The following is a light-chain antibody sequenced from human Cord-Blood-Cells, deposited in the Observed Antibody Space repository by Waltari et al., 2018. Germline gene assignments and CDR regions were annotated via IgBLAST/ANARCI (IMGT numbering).Light chain of an antibody. CDR1: QSISIH. J-gene: IGKJ4*01. CDR3: QQSQSTPVT. Sequence: DFERAHPACTLPPSAGDSASISCRASQSISIHLNWDQQRPGQAPKHLIYDASSLQSVVPSRCRDIGPGTDVNGATSTLERDDLAGDYWQQSQSTPVTFVRGTRVEMK. CDR2: DAS. V-gene: IGKV1-39*01.